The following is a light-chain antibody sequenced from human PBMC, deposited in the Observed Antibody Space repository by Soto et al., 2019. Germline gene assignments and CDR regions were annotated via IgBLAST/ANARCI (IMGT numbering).Light chain of an antibody. V-gene: IGKV3-11*01. CDR2: DVS. CDR3: QQRSNWPKT. CDR1: QSVSTY. J-gene: IGKJ5*01. Sequence: EIVLTQSPSTLSFSPGERAALSCRASQSVSTYLAWYQQKPGQAPRLLIYDVSNRATGIPARFSGSGSGTDFTLTISSLEPEDFAVYYCQQRSNWPKTFGQGTRLEI.